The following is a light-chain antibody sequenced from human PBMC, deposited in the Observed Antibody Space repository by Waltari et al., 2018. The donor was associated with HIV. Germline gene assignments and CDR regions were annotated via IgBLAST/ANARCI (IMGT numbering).Light chain of an antibody. CDR1: ESVLYRANNKNY. J-gene: IGKJ3*01. V-gene: IGKV4-1*01. CDR3: QQYYSTPFT. Sequence: DIVMPQSPDSLAVSLGERATINCKSNESVLYRANNKNYLAWYQQNPGQPPKLLIYWASARESGVPDRFSGSVSGTDFTLTISSLQAEDVAVYYCQQYYSTPFTFGPGTKVDIK. CDR2: WAS.